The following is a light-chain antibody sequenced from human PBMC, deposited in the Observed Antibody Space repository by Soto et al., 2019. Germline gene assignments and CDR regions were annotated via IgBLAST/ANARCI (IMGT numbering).Light chain of an antibody. CDR2: EVS. J-gene: IGKJ1*01. V-gene: IGKV3-15*01. Sequence: EIVMTQSPATLSLSPGERATLSCRASKRLTGNLAWYQHRPGQAPRLLIYEVSTRATYIPARFSGRGSRTEFTLTISSLQAEDSAVYYCQQYQDWPRTFGQGTKVEI. CDR1: KRLTGN. CDR3: QQYQDWPRT.